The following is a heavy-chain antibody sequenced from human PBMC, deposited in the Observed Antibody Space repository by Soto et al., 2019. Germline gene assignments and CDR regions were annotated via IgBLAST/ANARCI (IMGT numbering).Heavy chain of an antibody. CDR2: ISSSSSYI. CDR3: ARDRNLYSSGWSGRGDY. Sequence: GGSLRLSCAASGFTFSSYSMNWVRQAPGKGLEWVSSISSSSSYIYYADSVKGRFTISRDNAKNSLYLQMNSLRAEDTAVYYCARDRNLYSSGWSGRGDYWGQGTLVTVSS. CDR1: GFTFSSYS. V-gene: IGHV3-21*01. D-gene: IGHD6-19*01. J-gene: IGHJ4*02.